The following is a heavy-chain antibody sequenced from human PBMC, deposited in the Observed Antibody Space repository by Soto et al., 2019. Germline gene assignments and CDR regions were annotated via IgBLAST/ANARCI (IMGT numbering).Heavy chain of an antibody. D-gene: IGHD6-19*01. CDR3: ARDRDGGWFHMDV. J-gene: IGHJ6*02. V-gene: IGHV3-33*01. CDR1: GFLFSHYG. CDR2: IWSDGNRE. Sequence: QVQLVESGGGVVQPGRSVRLSCVGSGFLFSHYGMHWVRQAPGKGLEWVAVIWSDGNRESYADSVKGRFAISRDNSKDTLYPQMNNLRADDTAVYFCARDRDGGWFHMDVWGQGTTVAVSS.